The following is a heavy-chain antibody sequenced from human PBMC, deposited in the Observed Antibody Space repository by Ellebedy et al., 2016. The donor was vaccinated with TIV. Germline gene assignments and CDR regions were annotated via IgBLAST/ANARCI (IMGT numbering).Heavy chain of an antibody. V-gene: IGHV3-21*01. J-gene: IGHJ4*02. D-gene: IGHD3-10*01. Sequence: GGSLRLSCAASGFTFSSYSMNWVRQAPGKGLEWVSSISSSSSYIYYADSVKGRFTISRDNAKNSLYLKMNSLRVEDTAVYYCAWNPGYPDSGLYFDYWGQGTLVTVSS. CDR3: AWNPGYPDSGLYFDY. CDR2: ISSSSSYI. CDR1: GFTFSSYS.